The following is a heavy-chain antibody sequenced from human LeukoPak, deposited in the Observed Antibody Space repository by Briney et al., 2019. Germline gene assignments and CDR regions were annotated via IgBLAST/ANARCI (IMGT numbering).Heavy chain of an antibody. CDR3: ARVGPEYNYFDY. Sequence: SETLSLTCTVSGGSISSSSYYWGWIRQPPGKGLEWIGSIYYSGSTYYNPSLKSRVTKSVDTSKNQFSLKLSSVTAADTAVYYCARVGPEYNYFDYWGQGTLVTVSS. V-gene: IGHV4-39*07. D-gene: IGHD6-6*01. CDR1: GGSISSSSYY. CDR2: IYYSGST. J-gene: IGHJ4*02.